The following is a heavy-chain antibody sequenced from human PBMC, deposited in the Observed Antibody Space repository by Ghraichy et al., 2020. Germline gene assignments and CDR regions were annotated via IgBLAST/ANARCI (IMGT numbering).Heavy chain of an antibody. J-gene: IGHJ6*03. CDR1: GGSFSGYY. V-gene: IGHV4-34*01. Sequence: SETLSLTCAVYGGSFSGYYWSWIRQPPGKGLEWIGEINHSGSTNYNPSLKSRVTISVDTSKNQFSLKLSSVTAADTAVYYCARGVLRYYQRNPYMDVWGKGTTVTVSS. D-gene: IGHD3-9*01. CDR2: INHSGST. CDR3: ARGVLRYYQRNPYMDV.